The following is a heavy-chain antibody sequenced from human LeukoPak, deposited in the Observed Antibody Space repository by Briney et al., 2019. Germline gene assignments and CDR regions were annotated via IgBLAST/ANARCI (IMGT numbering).Heavy chain of an antibody. CDR2: IFYLGST. J-gene: IGHJ5*02. Sequence: PSETLSHTCTVSGGSISSGNYYWSWIRQPPGKGLEWIGYIFYLGSTYYNPSLKSRVSISVNTFKNQFSLKLTAVTAADTAVYYCARKYPDHWFDPWGQGTLVTVSS. V-gene: IGHV4-30-4*01. CDR3: ARKYPDHWFDP. CDR1: GGSISSGNYY. D-gene: IGHD6-6*01.